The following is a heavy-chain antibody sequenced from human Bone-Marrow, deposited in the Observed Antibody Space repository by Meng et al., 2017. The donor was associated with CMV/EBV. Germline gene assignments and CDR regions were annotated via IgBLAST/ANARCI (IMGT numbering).Heavy chain of an antibody. CDR3: ARDRLSISWFARNWFDP. V-gene: IGHV1-46*01. Sequence: ASVKVSCKASGYTFTSYYMHWVRQAPGQGLEWMGIINPSGGSTSYAQKFQGRVTMTRDTSTSTVYMELSSLRSEDTAVYYCARDRLSISWFARNWFDPWGQGTLVTFSS. D-gene: IGHD6-13*01. CDR1: GYTFTSYY. J-gene: IGHJ5*02. CDR2: INPSGGST.